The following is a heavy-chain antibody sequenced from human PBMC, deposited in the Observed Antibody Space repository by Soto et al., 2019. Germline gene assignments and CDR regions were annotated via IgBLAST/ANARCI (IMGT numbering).Heavy chain of an antibody. V-gene: IGHV3-23*01. CDR2: ISSGGST. CDR3: AKENSGYEK. D-gene: IGHD5-12*01. J-gene: IGHJ4*02. CDR1: AFTFSNYG. Sequence: GGSLRLSCAASAFTFSNYGMSWVRQAPGKGLEWVSAISSGGSTFYAESVKGRFTISRDNSKSTLYLQMNSLRAEDTAVYYCAKENSGYEKWGQGTLVTVSS.